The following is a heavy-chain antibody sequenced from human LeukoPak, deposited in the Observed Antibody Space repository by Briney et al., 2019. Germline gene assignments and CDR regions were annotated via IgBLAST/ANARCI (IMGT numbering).Heavy chain of an antibody. D-gene: IGHD3-10*01. J-gene: IGHJ6*03. CDR1: GYTFTGYY. Sequence: ASVKVSCKASGYTFTGYYMHWVRQAPGQGLEWMGWINPNSGGTNYAQKFQGRVTITRDTSASTAYMELSSLRSEDMAVYYCARGGDIYYYGSGSYYLYMDVWGKGTTVTVSS. V-gene: IGHV1-2*02. CDR3: ARGGDIYYYGSGSYYLYMDV. CDR2: INPNSGGT.